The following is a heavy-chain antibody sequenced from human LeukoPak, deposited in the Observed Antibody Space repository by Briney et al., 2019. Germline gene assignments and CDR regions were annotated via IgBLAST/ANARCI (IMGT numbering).Heavy chain of an antibody. J-gene: IGHJ4*02. Sequence: PGGSLRLSCAASGFTFSSYAMHWVRQAPGKGLEYVSAISSNGGSTYYANSVKGRFTISRDNSKNTLYLQMGSLRAEDMAVYYCARDHYSYYGSEVDSWGQGTLVTVSS. CDR3: ARDHYSYYGSEVDS. CDR2: ISSNGGST. D-gene: IGHD3-10*01. CDR1: GFTFSSYA. V-gene: IGHV3-64*01.